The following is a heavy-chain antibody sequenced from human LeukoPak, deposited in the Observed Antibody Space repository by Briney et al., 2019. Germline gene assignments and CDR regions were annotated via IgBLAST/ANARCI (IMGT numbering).Heavy chain of an antibody. CDR3: ARGGRGSAAVVAPRSFDI. CDR1: GFTFSSYA. J-gene: IGHJ3*02. Sequence: GGSLRLSCAASGFTFSSYAMHWVRQAAGKGLEWVAVISYDGSDKYYADSVKGRFTISRDNSKNTLYLQMNSLRPEDTAVYYCARGGRGSAAVVAPRSFDIWGQGTMVTVSS. V-gene: IGHV3-30*04. CDR2: ISYDGSDK. D-gene: IGHD3-22*01.